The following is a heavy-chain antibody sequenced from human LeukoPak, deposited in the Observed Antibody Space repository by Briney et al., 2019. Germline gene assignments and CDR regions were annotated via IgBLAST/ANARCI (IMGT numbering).Heavy chain of an antibody. CDR1: EFPFSNSW. CDR3: ARGYGGTSDS. J-gene: IGHJ4*02. V-gene: IGHV3-7*04. Sequence: GGSLRLSCAASEFPFSNSWMTWVRQAPGIGLEWVANIKQDGSEKYYVDSVKGRFTISRDNAKNSLYLQMNSLRAEDTAVYYCARGYGGTSDSWGQGTLVTVSS. CDR2: IKQDGSEK. D-gene: IGHD4-23*01.